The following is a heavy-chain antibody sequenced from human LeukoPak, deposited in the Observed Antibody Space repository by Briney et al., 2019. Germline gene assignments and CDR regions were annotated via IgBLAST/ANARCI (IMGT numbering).Heavy chain of an antibody. D-gene: IGHD3-3*01. CDR1: GGTFSSYA. Sequence: ASVKVSCKASGGTFSSYAISWVRQAPGQGLEWMGWISAYNGNTNYAQKLQGRVTMTTDTSTSTAYMELRSLRSDDTAVYYCARPSYYDFWSGYSAFDIWGQGTMVTVSS. CDR2: ISAYNGNT. J-gene: IGHJ3*02. CDR3: ARPSYYDFWSGYSAFDI. V-gene: IGHV1-18*01.